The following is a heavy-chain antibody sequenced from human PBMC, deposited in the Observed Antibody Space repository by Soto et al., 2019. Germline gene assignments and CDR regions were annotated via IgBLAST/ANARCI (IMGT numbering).Heavy chain of an antibody. CDR1: GFTFSNYA. V-gene: IGHV3-30-3*01. J-gene: IGHJ4*02. CDR2: ISYDGSDK. Sequence: GGSLRLSCAASGFTFSNYAMHWVRQAPGKGLEWVAVISYDGSDKYYTDSVKGRFTISRDNSKNTLYLQMNSLRAEDTAVYYCARAIVYYDSSTYYPDCWGQGTPVTVSS. CDR3: ARAIVYYDSSTYYPDC. D-gene: IGHD3-22*01.